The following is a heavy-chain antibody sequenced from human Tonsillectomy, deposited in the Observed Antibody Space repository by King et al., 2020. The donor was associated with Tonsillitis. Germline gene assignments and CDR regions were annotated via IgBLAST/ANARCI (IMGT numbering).Heavy chain of an antibody. J-gene: IGHJ4*02. CDR3: ARHMGLLDPFDY. CDR2: IYYSGST. Sequence: LQLQESGPGLVKPSETLSLTCTVSGGSISSSSYYWGWIRQPPGKGLEWIGSIYYSGSTYYNPSLKSRVTISVDTSKNQFSLKLSSVTAADTAVYYCARHMGLLDPFDYWGQGTLVTVSS. V-gene: IGHV4-39*01. D-gene: IGHD2-21*01. CDR1: GGSISSSSYY.